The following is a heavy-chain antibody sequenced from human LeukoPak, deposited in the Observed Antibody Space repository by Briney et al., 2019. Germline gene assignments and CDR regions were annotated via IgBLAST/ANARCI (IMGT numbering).Heavy chain of an antibody. Sequence: QSSETLSLTCTVSGGSISSYYWSWIRQPPGKGLEWIGYIYYSGSTNYNPSLKGRVTISVGTSKNQFSLKLSSVTAADTAVYYCARGPRPHPWGSYPYHFDYWGQGTLVTVSS. CDR3: ARGPRPHPWGSYPYHFDY. J-gene: IGHJ4*02. CDR1: GGSISSYY. V-gene: IGHV4-59*01. CDR2: IYYSGST. D-gene: IGHD3-16*01.